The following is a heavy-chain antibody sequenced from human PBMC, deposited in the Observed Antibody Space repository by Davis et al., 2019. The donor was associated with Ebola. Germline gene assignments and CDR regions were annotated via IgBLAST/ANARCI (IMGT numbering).Heavy chain of an antibody. D-gene: IGHD1-26*01. CDR2: IWDDGSNK. J-gene: IGHJ4*02. CDR1: GFTLSGYD. V-gene: IGHV3-33*01. Sequence: GGSLRLSCAASGFTLSGYDMNWVRQAPGKGLQWVAVIWDDGSNKYYADSVKGRFTISRDNSKNTLYLQMNSLRAEDTAVYYCAVGATKYYFDYWGQGTLVTVSS. CDR3: AVGATKYYFDY.